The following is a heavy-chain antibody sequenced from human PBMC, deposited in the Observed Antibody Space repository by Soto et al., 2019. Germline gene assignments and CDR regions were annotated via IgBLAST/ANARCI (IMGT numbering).Heavy chain of an antibody. V-gene: IGHV4-38-2*01. Sequence: PSETLSLTCAVSSFSISSGYYWGWVRQPPGKGLEWIGSIYHSGTTNYSPSLKSRVTISIDTSKNQFSLTLRSVTAADAAVYYCARGDSTTHGDSFDIWGQGTMVTVSS. J-gene: IGHJ3*02. CDR1: SFSISSGYY. D-gene: IGHD6-13*01. CDR2: IYHSGTT. CDR3: ARGDSTTHGDSFDI.